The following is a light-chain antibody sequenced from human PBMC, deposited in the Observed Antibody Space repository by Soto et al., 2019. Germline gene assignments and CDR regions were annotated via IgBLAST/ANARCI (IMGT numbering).Light chain of an antibody. Sequence: SYELTQPPSVSVAPGQTARITCGGNNIGGKSVHWYQQKPGQAPVLVVNDVSDRPSGIPERFSGSKSGNTATLTISRVEAGDEADYYCQVCDSSSDHVVFGGGTKLTVL. CDR2: DVS. V-gene: IGLV3-21*02. CDR3: QVCDSSSDHVV. CDR1: NIGGKS. J-gene: IGLJ3*02.